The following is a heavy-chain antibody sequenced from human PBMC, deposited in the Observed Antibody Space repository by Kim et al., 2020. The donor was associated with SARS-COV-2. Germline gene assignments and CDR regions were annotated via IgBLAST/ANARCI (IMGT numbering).Heavy chain of an antibody. Sequence: GGSLRLSCAASGFTFSSYAMSWVRQAPGKGLEWVSAISGSGGSTYYADSVKGRFTISRDNSKNTLYLQMNSLRAEDTAVYYCAKDVGWVGATRGFDYWGQGTLVTVSS. D-gene: IGHD1-26*01. CDR1: GFTFSSYA. CDR2: ISGSGGST. J-gene: IGHJ4*02. CDR3: AKDVGWVGATRGFDY. V-gene: IGHV3-23*01.